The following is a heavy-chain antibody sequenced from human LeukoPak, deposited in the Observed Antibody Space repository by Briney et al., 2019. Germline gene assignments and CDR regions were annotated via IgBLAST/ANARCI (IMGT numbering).Heavy chain of an antibody. V-gene: IGHV1-18*01. CDR1: VYNFFKYG. J-gene: IGHJ5*02. CDR2: ISAYNGNT. D-gene: IGHD2-8*01. CDR3: ARDGRAGYNLMYAGSWFYP. Sequence: ASVKVSCKASVYNFFKYGIHWVRQAPGQGLEWMGWISAYNGNTKFAQRFQGRVTLTTDTSTSTAYMELRSLRYDDAAMYYCARDGRAGYNLMYAGSWFYPWGQGTLVTVPS.